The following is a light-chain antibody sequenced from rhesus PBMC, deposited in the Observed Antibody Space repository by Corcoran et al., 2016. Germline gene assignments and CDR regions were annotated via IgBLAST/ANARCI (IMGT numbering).Light chain of an antibody. CDR1: QSISSW. Sequence: DIQMTQSPSSLSASVGDTVTITCRASQSISSWLDWYQQKPGKAPKLLIYKAFSLQSGVPSRFSGSGSVTDFTLTISSLQPEDFATYYCLQYSSSPLTFGQGTKVEIK. CDR2: KAF. V-gene: IGKV1-22*01. CDR3: LQYSSSPLT. J-gene: IGKJ1*01.